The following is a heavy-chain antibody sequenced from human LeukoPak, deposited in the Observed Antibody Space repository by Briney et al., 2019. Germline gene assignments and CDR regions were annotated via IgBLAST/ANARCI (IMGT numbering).Heavy chain of an antibody. J-gene: IGHJ6*03. V-gene: IGHV4-38-2*02. CDR1: GYSISSGYY. D-gene: IGHD2-15*01. Sequence: PSETLSLTCTVSGYSISSGYYWGWIRQPPGKGLEWIGSIYHSGSTYYNPSLKSRVTISVDTSKNQFSLKLSSVTAADTAVYYCARHRGGPLYYYYMDVWGRGTTVTVSS. CDR3: ARHRGGPLYYYYMDV. CDR2: IYHSGST.